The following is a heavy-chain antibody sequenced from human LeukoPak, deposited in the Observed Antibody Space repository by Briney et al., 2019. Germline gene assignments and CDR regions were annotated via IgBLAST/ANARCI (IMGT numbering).Heavy chain of an antibody. Sequence: GGSLRLSCAASGFTFSSYAMSWVRQAPGKGLEWVSAIRDSSGSTYYADSVKGRFTISRDNSKNTLYLQMNSLRAEDTAVYYCAKPLGRYYYYGMDVWGRGTTVTVSS. J-gene: IGHJ6*02. CDR2: IRDSSGST. CDR1: GFTFSSYA. V-gene: IGHV3-23*01. CDR3: AKPLGRYYYYGMDV.